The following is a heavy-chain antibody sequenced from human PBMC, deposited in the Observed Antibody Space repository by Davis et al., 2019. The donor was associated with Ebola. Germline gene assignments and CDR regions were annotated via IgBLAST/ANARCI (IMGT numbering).Heavy chain of an antibody. V-gene: IGHV1-69*13. J-gene: IGHJ4*02. CDR3: ARSSYDYIWGSYPSH. CDR1: GGTFSSYA. D-gene: IGHD3-16*02. Sequence: SVKVSCKASGGTFSSYAISWVRQAPGQGLEWMGGIIPIFGTANYAQKFQGRVTITADESTSTAYMELSSLRSEDTAVYYCARSSYDYIWGSYPSHWGQGTLVTVSS. CDR2: IIPIFGTA.